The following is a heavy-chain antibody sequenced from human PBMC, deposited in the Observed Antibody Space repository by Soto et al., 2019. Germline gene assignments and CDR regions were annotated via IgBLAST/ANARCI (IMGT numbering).Heavy chain of an antibody. J-gene: IGHJ6*04. Sequence: QVQLQESGPGLVKPSGTLSLTCAVSSGSISSSNWWSWVRQPPGKGLEWIGEIYHSGSTNYNPSLKSRVPISVDKSKNQSSLKLSSVTAADTAVYYCARCDRGYSGFLDVWGKGTTVTVSS. CDR3: ARCDRGYSGFLDV. CDR1: SGSISSSNW. CDR2: IYHSGST. D-gene: IGHD5-12*01. V-gene: IGHV4-4*02.